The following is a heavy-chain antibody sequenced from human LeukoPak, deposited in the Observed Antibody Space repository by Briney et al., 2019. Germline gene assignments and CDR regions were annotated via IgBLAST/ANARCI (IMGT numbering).Heavy chain of an antibody. CDR2: IYYSGST. Sequence: TLSLTCTVSGGSISSGDYYWSWIRQPPGKGLEWIGYIYYSGSTYYNPSLKSRVTISVDTSKNQFSLKLSSVTAADTAVYYCARETRYNWNRLGAFDIWGQGTMVTVSS. CDR3: ARETRYNWNRLGAFDI. V-gene: IGHV4-30-4*08. CDR1: GGSISSGDYY. D-gene: IGHD1-1*01. J-gene: IGHJ3*02.